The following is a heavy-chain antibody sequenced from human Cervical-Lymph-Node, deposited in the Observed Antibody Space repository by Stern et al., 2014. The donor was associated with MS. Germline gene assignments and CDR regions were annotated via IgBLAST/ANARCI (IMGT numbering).Heavy chain of an antibody. D-gene: IGHD5-24*01. Sequence: VQLVESGGGVVQPGTSLRLSCAASGFTFSSYGMHWVRQAPGKGLEWVALALYDGSTAYYTNSVKGRFTISRYNSKNTLSLQMNSLTAEDTAVYYCARGHIPYAYNYLFDYWGQGTLVTVSS. V-gene: IGHV3-33*01. CDR2: ALYDGSTA. CDR3: ARGHIPYAYNYLFDY. J-gene: IGHJ4*02. CDR1: GFTFSSYG.